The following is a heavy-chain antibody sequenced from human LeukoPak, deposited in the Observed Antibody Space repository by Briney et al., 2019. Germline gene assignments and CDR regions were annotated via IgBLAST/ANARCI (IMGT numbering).Heavy chain of an antibody. CDR2: IYYSGST. CDR3: ATMGDSSGYYSNFDY. J-gene: IGHJ4*02. V-gene: IGHV4-59*01. D-gene: IGHD3-22*01. CDR1: GGSISSYY. Sequence: SETLSLTCAVSGGSISSYYWSWIRQPPGKGLEGIGCIYYSGSTNYNPSLKSRVTISVDTAKNQFSLKLSSVTAADTAVYYCATMGDSSGYYSNFDYWGQGTLVTVSS.